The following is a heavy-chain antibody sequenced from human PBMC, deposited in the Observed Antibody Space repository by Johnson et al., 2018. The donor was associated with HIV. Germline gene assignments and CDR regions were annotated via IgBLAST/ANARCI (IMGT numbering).Heavy chain of an antibody. D-gene: IGHD2-21*02. Sequence: QVQLVESGGSLVKPGGSMRLSCAASGFTFTDYYMTWIRQAPGKGLEWVSHISTSGSTIYYADSVKGRFTISRDNAKNSLYLQMNSLRAEDTAVYFCASSPQIVVVTSVLELGNNVRGLLALRWAMWG. CDR1: GFTFTDYY. J-gene: IGHJ1*01. CDR3: ASSPQIVVVTSVLELGNNVRGLLALRWAM. CDR2: ISTSGSTI. V-gene: IGHV3-11*04.